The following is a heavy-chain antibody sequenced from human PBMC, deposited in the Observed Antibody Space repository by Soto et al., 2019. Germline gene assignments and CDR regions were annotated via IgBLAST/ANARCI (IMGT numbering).Heavy chain of an antibody. J-gene: IGHJ6*02. CDR3: ERDGYDFWSGDYYGMDV. Sequence: GGSLRLSCAASGFTFSSYSMNWVRQAPGKGLEWVSSISSSSSYIYYADSVKGRFTISRDNAKNSLYLQMNSLRAEDTAVYYCERDGYDFWSGDYYGMDVWGQGTTVTVSS. CDR2: ISSSSSYI. CDR1: GFTFSSYS. V-gene: IGHV3-21*01. D-gene: IGHD3-3*01.